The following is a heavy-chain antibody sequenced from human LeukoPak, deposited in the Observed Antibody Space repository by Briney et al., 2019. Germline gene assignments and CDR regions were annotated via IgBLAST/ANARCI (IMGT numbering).Heavy chain of an antibody. J-gene: IGHJ6*02. CDR2: INPNSGGT. Sequence: GASVKVSCKTSGYTFTGQYLHWVRQAPGQGLEWMGWINPNSGGTKSAQKFQGRVIMTRDTSISTAYMELRSLSSDDTAVYYCARGLSIAVAGPYYYGMDVWGQGTTVTVSS. CDR1: GYTFTGQY. CDR3: ARGLSIAVAGPYYYGMDV. D-gene: IGHD6-19*01. V-gene: IGHV1-2*02.